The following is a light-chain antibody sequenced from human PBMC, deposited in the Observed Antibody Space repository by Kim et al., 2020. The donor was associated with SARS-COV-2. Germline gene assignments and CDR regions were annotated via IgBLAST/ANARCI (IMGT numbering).Light chain of an antibody. J-gene: IGKJ3*01. CDR1: QSVLYSSNNKSY. CDR3: QQYYSTPR. V-gene: IGKV4-1*01. Sequence: RATINCKSSQSVLYSSNNKSYLAWYQQKPGQPPKLLIYWASTRESGVPDRFSGSGSGTDFTLTISSLQAEDVAVYYCQQYYSTPRFGPGTKVDIK. CDR2: WAS.